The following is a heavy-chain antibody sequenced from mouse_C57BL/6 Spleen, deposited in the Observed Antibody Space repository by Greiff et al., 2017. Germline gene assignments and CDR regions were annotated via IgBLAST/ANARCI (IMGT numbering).Heavy chain of an antibody. J-gene: IGHJ4*01. CDR1: GFSLTSYG. V-gene: IGHV2-6*03. Sequence: VKLVESGPGLVAPSQSLSITCTVSGFSLTSYGVHWVRQPPGKGLEWLVVIWSDGSTTYNSALKSRLSISKDNSKSKVFLKMNSLQTDDTAMYXCGGRSYGDSLYAMDYWGQGTSVTVSA. CDR3: GGRSYGDSLYAMDY. CDR2: IWSDGST. D-gene: IGHD1-2*01.